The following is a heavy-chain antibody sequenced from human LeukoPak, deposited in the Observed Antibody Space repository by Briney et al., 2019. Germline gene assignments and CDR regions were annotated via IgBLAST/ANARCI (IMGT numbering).Heavy chain of an antibody. CDR3: ASVATVSQWELLFLYPGYYFDY. Sequence: VASVKVSCKASGYTFTSYGISWVRQAPGQGLEWMGWISAYNGNTNYAQKLQGRVTMTTDTSTSTAYMELRSLRSDDTAVYYCASVATVSQWELLFLYPGYYFDYWGQGTLVTVSS. D-gene: IGHD1-26*01. V-gene: IGHV1-18*01. CDR2: ISAYNGNT. CDR1: GYTFTSYG. J-gene: IGHJ4*02.